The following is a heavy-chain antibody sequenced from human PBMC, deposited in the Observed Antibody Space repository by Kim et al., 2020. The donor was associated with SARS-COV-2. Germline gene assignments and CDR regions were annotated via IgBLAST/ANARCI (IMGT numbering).Heavy chain of an antibody. CDR2: IGTAGDT. J-gene: IGHJ2*01. CDR1: GFTFSSYD. V-gene: IGHV3-13*01. D-gene: IGHD6-13*01. CDR3: ARGSRIAAAGTGWYLDL. Sequence: GGSLRLSCAASGFTFSSYDMHWVRQATGKGLEWVSAIGTAGDTYYPGSVKGRFTISRENAKNSLYLQMNSLRVGDTAVYYCARGSRIAAAGTGWYLDLWGRGTLVTVSS.